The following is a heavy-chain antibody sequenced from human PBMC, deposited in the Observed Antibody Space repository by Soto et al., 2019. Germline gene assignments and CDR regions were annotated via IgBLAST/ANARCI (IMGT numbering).Heavy chain of an antibody. CDR1: GFTFSDYY. CDR3: ARDLGYYGSSGYFDY. Sequence: GGSLRLSCAASGFTFSDYYMSWIRQAPGKGLEWVSYISSSDTIISYADSVKGRFTISRDNAKNSLYLQMNSLRAEDTAVYYCARDLGYYGSSGYFDYWGQGTLVTVSS. CDR2: ISSSDTII. J-gene: IGHJ4*02. V-gene: IGHV3-11*01. D-gene: IGHD3-22*01.